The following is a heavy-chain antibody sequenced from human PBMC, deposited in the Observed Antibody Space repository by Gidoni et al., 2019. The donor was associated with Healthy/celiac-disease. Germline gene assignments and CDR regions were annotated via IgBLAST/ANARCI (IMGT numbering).Heavy chain of an antibody. D-gene: IGHD3-10*01. Sequence: QVQLVESGGGVVQPGRSLRLSCAASGFTFSSYGMHWVRQAPGKGLEWVAVIWYDGSNKYYADSVKGRFTISRDNSKNTLYLQMNSLRAEDTAVYYCARVRLWFGEGYNWFDPWGQGTLVTVSS. V-gene: IGHV3-33*01. CDR2: IWYDGSNK. CDR1: GFTFSSYG. CDR3: ARVRLWFGEGYNWFDP. J-gene: IGHJ5*02.